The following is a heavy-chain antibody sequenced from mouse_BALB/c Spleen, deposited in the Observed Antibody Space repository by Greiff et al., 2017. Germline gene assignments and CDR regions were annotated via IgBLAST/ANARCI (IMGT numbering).Heavy chain of an antibody. D-gene: IGHD1-1*01. CDR3: ARYYYGPYCDY. CDR1: GFAFSSYD. J-gene: IGHJ2*01. CDR2: ISSGGGST. V-gene: IGHV5-12-1*01. Sequence: DVMLVESGGGLVKPGGSLKLSCAASGFAFSSYDMSWVRQTPEKRLEWVAYISSGGGSTYYPDTVKGRFTISRDNAKNTLYLQMSSLKSEDTAMYYCARYYYGPYCDYWGQGTTLTVSS.